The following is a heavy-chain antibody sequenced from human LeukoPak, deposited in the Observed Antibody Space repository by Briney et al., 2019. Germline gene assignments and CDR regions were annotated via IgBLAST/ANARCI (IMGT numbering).Heavy chain of an antibody. CDR1: GGSFSGYY. CDR3: ARVVGPLGVRHCTNGVCRDY. J-gene: IGHJ4*02. Sequence: PSETLSLTCAVYGGSFSGYYWSWIRQPPGKGLEWIGEINHSGSTNYNPSLKSRVTISVDTSKNQFSLKLSSVTAADTAVYYCARVVGPLGVRHCTNGVCRDYWGQGTLVTVSS. D-gene: IGHD2-8*01. CDR2: INHSGST. V-gene: IGHV4-34*01.